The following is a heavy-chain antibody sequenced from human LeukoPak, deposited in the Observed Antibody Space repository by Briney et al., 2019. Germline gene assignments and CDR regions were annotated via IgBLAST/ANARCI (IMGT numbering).Heavy chain of an antibody. CDR2: ISSSSSYI. J-gene: IGHJ4*02. CDR3: ARDPYSGYPYFDY. CDR1: GFTFSSCS. V-gene: IGHV3-21*01. Sequence: PGGSLRLSCAASGFTFSSCSMNWVRQAPGKGLEWVSSISSSSSYIYYADSVKGRFTISRDNAKNSLYLQMNSLRAEDTAVYYCARDPYSGYPYFDYWGQGTLVTVSS. D-gene: IGHD5-12*01.